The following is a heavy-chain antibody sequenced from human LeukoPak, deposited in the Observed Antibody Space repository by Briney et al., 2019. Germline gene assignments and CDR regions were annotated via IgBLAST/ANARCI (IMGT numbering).Heavy chain of an antibody. J-gene: IGHJ5*02. CDR2: IYYTGDY. Sequence: ASEPLSLTCSVSGVSVTSHYWSWIRQPPGKGLEWIGNIYYTGDYGYHPSLHSRVTMSMDTSKNQFSLNLSFMTAADTAVYYCATKPVLPASQCHYFDRWGQGTLVTVSS. CDR3: ATKPVLPASQCHYFDR. V-gene: IGHV4-59*02. CDR1: GVSVTSHY. D-gene: IGHD1-14*01.